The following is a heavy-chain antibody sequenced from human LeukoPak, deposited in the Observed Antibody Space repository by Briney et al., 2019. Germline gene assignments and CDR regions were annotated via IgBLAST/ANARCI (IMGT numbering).Heavy chain of an antibody. V-gene: IGHV3-30*03. CDR1: GFTFSSYG. CDR2: ISYDGSNK. J-gene: IGHJ6*04. Sequence: QAGRSLRLSCAASGFTFSSYGMHWVRQAPGKGLEWVAVISYDGSNKYYADSVKGRFTISRDNSKNTLYLQMNSLRAEDTAVYYCAHTHLTLWFGELLPKRRMDVWGKGTTVTVSS. CDR3: AHTHLTLWFGELLPKRRMDV. D-gene: IGHD3-10*01.